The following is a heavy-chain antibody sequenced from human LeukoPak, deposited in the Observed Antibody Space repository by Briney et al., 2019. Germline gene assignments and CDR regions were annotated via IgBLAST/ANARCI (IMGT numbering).Heavy chain of an antibody. CDR2: IYPGDSDT. J-gene: IGHJ3*02. Sequence: GESPKISCKGSGYSFTSYWIGWVRQMPGKGLEWMGIIYPGDSDTRYSPSFQGQVTISADKSISTAYLQWSSPKASDTAMYYCARQGHYIHVRDPAFDIWGQGTMVTVSS. D-gene: IGHD2-2*02. CDR3: ARQGHYIHVRDPAFDI. V-gene: IGHV5-51*01. CDR1: GYSFTSYW.